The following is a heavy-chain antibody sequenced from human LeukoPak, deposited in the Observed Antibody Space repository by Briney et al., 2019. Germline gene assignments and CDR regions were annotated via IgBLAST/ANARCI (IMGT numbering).Heavy chain of an antibody. Sequence: GGPLRLSCAASGFTFSSYAMSWVRQAPGKGLEWVSAISGSGGSTYYADSVKGRFTISRDNSKNTLYLQMNSLRAEDTAVYYCAKWAMVRGVITDYFDYWGRGTLVTVSS. CDR3: AKWAMVRGVITDYFDY. D-gene: IGHD3-10*01. CDR1: GFTFSSYA. CDR2: ISGSGGST. V-gene: IGHV3-23*01. J-gene: IGHJ4*02.